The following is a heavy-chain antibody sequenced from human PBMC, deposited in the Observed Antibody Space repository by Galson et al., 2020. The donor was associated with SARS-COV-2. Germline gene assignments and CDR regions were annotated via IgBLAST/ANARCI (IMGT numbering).Heavy chain of an antibody. CDR3: ARGQQTELLTPFDF. Sequence: SQTLSLTSAISGGSVSSGAFSWSWIWQPPGKGLTWIGYNYDSGNTYYNPSLKSRVSISVDRSKNQFSLNLSSVTAADTAVYYCARGQQTELLTPFDFWGQGTLVTVSS. CDR2: NYDSGNT. V-gene: IGHV4-30-2*01. J-gene: IGHJ4*02. CDR1: GGSVSSGAFS. D-gene: IGHD1-26*01.